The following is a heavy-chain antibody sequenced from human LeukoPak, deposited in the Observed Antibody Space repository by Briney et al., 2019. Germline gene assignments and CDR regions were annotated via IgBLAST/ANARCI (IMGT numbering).Heavy chain of an antibody. CDR1: GGTFSSYA. D-gene: IGHD6-13*01. CDR3: ADLIAAAGRGGY. V-gene: IGHV1-69*04. CDR2: IIPILGIA. Sequence: ASVKVSCKASGGTFSSYAISWVRQAPGQGLEWMGRIIPILGIANYAQKSQGRVTITADKSTSTAYMELSSLRSEDTAVYYCADLIAAAGRGGYWGQGTLVTVSS. J-gene: IGHJ4*02.